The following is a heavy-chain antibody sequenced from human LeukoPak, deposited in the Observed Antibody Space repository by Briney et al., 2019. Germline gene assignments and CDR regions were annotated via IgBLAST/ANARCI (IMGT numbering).Heavy chain of an antibody. J-gene: IGHJ4*02. CDR3: AKGSSGWYYYFDY. Sequence: GGSLRLSCAASGFTFSSYSMNWVRQAPGKGLEWVSSISSSSSYIYYADSVKGRFTISRDNAKNSLYLQMNSLRAEDMALYYCAKGSSGWYYYFDYWGQGTLVTVSS. V-gene: IGHV3-21*04. CDR1: GFTFSSYS. D-gene: IGHD6-19*01. CDR2: ISSSSSYI.